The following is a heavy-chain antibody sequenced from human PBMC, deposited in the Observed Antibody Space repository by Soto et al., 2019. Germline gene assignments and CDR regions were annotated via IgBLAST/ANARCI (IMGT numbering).Heavy chain of an antibody. Sequence: QLQLKQLGPGLVKPWETLSLTCTVSGGSVSSGSFYWGWIRKPPGKGLVWIGDIYYNGDTYYNPSLTSRVTISVATAETQFPLKLSYVTAADTDVYYCARRDIDNWNQGHAFAFWGQGTMVAVSS. CDR3: ARRDIDNWNQGHAFAF. CDR2: IYYNGDT. J-gene: IGHJ3*01. D-gene: IGHD1-20*01. CDR1: GGSVSSGSFY. V-gene: IGHV4-39*01.